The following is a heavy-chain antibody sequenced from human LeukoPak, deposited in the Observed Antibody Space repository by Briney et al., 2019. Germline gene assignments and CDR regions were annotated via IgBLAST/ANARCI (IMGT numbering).Heavy chain of an antibody. CDR3: AASRLSDTAMVY. J-gene: IGHJ4*02. D-gene: IGHD5-18*01. CDR2: INPNSGGT. V-gene: IGHV1-2*02. Sequence: GASVKVSCKPSGYTFTSYGTSCVRQAPGQGLEWMGWINPNSGGTNYTQKFQGRVTMTRDTSISTAYMELSRLRSDDTAVYYCAASRLSDTAMVYWGQGTLVTVSS. CDR1: GYTFTSYG.